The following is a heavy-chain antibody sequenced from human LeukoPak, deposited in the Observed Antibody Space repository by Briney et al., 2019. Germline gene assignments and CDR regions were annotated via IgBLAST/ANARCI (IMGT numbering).Heavy chain of an antibody. CDR2: IIPIFGTA. CDR3: ARWYGGINDY. J-gene: IGHJ4*02. D-gene: IGHD4-23*01. CDR1: GGTFSSYA. V-gene: IGHV1-69*05. Sequence: GASVKVSCKASGGTFSSYAISWVRQTPGQGLEWMGGIIPIFGTANYAQKFQGRVTITTDESTSTAYMELSSLRSEDTAVYYCARWYGGINDYWGQGTLVTVSS.